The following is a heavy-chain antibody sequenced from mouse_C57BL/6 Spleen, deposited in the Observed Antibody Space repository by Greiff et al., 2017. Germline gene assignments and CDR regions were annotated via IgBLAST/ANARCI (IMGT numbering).Heavy chain of an antibody. CDR3: ARKETY. CDR2: IYPGDGDT. J-gene: IGHJ3*01. CDR1: GYAFSSYW. Sequence: LMESGASVKISCKASGYAFSSYWMNWVKQRPGKGLEWIGQIYPGDGDTNYNGKFKGKATLTADKSSSTAYMQLSSLTSEDSAVYFCARKETYWGQGTLVTVSA. V-gene: IGHV1-80*01.